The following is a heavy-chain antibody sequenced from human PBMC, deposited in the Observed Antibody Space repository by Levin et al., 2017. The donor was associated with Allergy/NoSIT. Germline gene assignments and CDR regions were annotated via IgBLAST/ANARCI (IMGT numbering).Heavy chain of an antibody. CDR2: ISPGDADT. J-gene: IGHJ5*02. Sequence: GGSLRLSCRGSGYSFTKYWIGWVRQMPGKGLEWIGFISPGDADTRYSPSFEGQVTISADKSINIAYLQWSSLKASDTALYYCARHPRLAVTATSWFDPWGQGTLVTVSS. CDR1: GYSFTKYW. CDR3: ARHPRLAVTATSWFDP. V-gene: IGHV5-51*01. D-gene: IGHD6-19*01.